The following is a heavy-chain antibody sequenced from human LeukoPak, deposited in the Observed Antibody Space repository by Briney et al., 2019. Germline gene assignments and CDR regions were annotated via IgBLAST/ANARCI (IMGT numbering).Heavy chain of an antibody. J-gene: IGHJ4*02. CDR1: GFTFSDYS. Sequence: GGSLRLSCAASGFTFSDYSMNWVRQAPGKGLEWISYIGIDSGNTNYADSVKGRFTISGDKAKKSLYLQMNSLRVEDTAVYYCARDYEYAFDNWGQGTLVTVSS. D-gene: IGHD5-12*01. CDR2: IGIDSGNT. V-gene: IGHV3-48*01. CDR3: ARDYEYAFDN.